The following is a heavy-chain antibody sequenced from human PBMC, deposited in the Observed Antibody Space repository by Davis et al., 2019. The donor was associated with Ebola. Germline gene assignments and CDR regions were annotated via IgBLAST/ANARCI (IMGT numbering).Heavy chain of an antibody. CDR3: ARQDY. J-gene: IGHJ4*02. CDR1: GYIFTTYW. CDR2: IDPADLQI. Sequence: GESLKISCKISGYIFTTYWTNWVRQVPGKGLQWMGMIDPADLQINYSPTFQDHVTISIDKSIGTAYLEWSSLRASDSAIYFCARQDYWGQGTLVTVSA. V-gene: IGHV5-10-1*01.